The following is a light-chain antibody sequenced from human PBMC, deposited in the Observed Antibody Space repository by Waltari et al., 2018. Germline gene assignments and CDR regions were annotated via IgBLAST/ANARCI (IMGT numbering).Light chain of an antibody. CDR3: SSFVGGTTYLL. Sequence: QSALTQPASVSGSPGRSITISCIGGGSFVSWYQQHPGKAPKLMIYDDIRRPSGVSNRFSASKSDYTASLTISGLQADDEAFYYCSSFVGGTTYLLIGGGTRLTVL. CDR1: GSF. CDR2: DDI. J-gene: IGLJ2*01. V-gene: IGLV2-23*01.